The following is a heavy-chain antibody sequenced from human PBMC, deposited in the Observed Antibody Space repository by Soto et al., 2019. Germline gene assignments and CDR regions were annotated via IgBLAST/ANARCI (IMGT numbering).Heavy chain of an antibody. CDR2: IYYSGST. V-gene: IGHV4-59*01. Sequence: QVQLQESGPGLVKPSETLSLTCTVSGGSISSYYWSWIRQPPGKGLEWIGYIYYSGSTNYNPSLKSRVTISVDTSKNQFSLKLSSVTAADTAVYYCARERSIAALPRYFDYWGQGTLVTVSS. CDR1: GGSISSYY. CDR3: ARERSIAALPRYFDY. D-gene: IGHD6-6*01. J-gene: IGHJ4*02.